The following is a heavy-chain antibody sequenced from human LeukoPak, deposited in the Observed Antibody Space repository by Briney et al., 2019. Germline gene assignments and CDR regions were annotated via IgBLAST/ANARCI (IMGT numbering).Heavy chain of an antibody. CDR2: IYYSGST. CDR1: GGSISSSSYY. Sequence: SETLSLTCTVSGGSISSSSYYWGWIRQPPGKGLEWIGSIYYSGSTNYNPSLKSRVTISVDTSKNQFSLKLSSVTAADTAVYYCARDTGTGWFDPWGQGTLVTVSS. J-gene: IGHJ5*02. CDR3: ARDTGTGWFDP. D-gene: IGHD1/OR15-1a*01. V-gene: IGHV4-39*07.